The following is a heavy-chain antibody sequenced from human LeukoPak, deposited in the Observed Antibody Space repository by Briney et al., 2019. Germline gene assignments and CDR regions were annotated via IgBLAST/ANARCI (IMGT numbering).Heavy chain of an antibody. CDR3: AKCRDRIAAAEY. Sequence: GGSLRLSCAASGFTVSSNYMSWVRQAPGKGLEWVSAISGSGGSTYYADSVKGRFTISRDNSKNTLYLQMNSLRAEDTAVYYCAKCRDRIAAAEYWGQGTLVTVSS. D-gene: IGHD6-13*01. J-gene: IGHJ4*02. V-gene: IGHV3-23*01. CDR2: ISGSGGST. CDR1: GFTVSSNY.